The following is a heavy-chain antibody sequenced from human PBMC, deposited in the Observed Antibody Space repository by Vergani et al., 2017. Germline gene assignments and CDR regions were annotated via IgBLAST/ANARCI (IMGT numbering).Heavy chain of an antibody. J-gene: IGHJ6*02. CDR2: ISGSGGST. CDR1: GFTFRTYA. CDR3: AKGVYCSSTSCYEGRGYYYGMGV. V-gene: IGHV3-23*04. D-gene: IGHD2-2*01. Sequence: EVQMVESGGDLVQPGGSLRLSCAASGFTFRTYAMNWVRQAPGKGLEWVSAISGSGGSTSYVDSVKGRFTISRDNSKNTLYLQMNSLRADDTAVYYCAKGVYCSSTSCYEGRGYYYGMGVWGQGP.